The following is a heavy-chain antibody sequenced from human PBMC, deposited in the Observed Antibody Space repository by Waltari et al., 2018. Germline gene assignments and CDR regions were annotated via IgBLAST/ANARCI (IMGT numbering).Heavy chain of an antibody. V-gene: IGHV3-74*01. J-gene: IGHJ3*02. Sequence: EVQLVESGGGLVQPGESLRLSCAASGLTFSSYWMHWVRQAPGKGRGWVSRINTDGSSTSYADSVRGRSTISRDNAKNTLYLQMNSLTVDDTAVYYCAELSSSAFHIWGQGTMVTVSS. CDR1: GLTFSSYW. CDR3: AELSSSAFHI. CDR2: INTDGSST. D-gene: IGHD1-7*01.